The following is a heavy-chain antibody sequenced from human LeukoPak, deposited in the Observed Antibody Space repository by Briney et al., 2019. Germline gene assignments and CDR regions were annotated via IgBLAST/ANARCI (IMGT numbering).Heavy chain of an antibody. CDR1: GGSISSGGYY. J-gene: IGHJ5*02. D-gene: IGHD3-22*01. V-gene: IGHV4-31*03. Sequence: PSETLSLTCTVSGGSISSGGYYWSWIRQHPGKGLEWIGYIYYSGSTYYNPSLKSRVTMSVDTSKNQFSLKLSSVTAADTAVYYCVRDPTGLLRPTNWFDPWGQGTLVTVSS. CDR3: VRDPTGLLRPTNWFDP. CDR2: IYYSGST.